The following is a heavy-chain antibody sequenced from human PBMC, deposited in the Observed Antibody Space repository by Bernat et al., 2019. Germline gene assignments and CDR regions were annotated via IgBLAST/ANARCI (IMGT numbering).Heavy chain of an antibody. J-gene: IGHJ4*02. CDR2: IKSKTDGGTT. Sequence: SVSNAWMNWVRQAPGKGLEWVGRIKSKTDGGTTDYAAPVKGRFTISRDDSKNTLYLQMNSLRAEDTAVYYCARCPSGVYYYDSSGYYRDYFDLWGQGTLVTVSS. CDR3: ARCPSGVYYYDSSGYYRDYFDL. V-gene: IGHV3-15*07. D-gene: IGHD3-22*01. CDR1: SVSNAW.